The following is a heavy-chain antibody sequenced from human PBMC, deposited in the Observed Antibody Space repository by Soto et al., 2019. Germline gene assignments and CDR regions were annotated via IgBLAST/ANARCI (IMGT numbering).Heavy chain of an antibody. CDR1: VFTFSSYA. V-gene: IGHV3-23*01. CDR3: ARTRTAFYRYYFDS. J-gene: IGHJ4*02. Sequence: GGSLRLSCAASVFTFSSYAISWVRQAPGKGLEWVSGISGSGGATYYTDSVEGRFTISKDFSKNTVSLQMTGLRVDDTAVYYCARTRTAFYRYYFDSWGQGALVTVSS. CDR2: ISGSGGAT. D-gene: IGHD2-21*02.